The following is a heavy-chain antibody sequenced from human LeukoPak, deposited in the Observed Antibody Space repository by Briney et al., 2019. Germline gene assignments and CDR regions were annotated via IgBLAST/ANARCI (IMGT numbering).Heavy chain of an antibody. CDR2: ISAYNGDT. Sequence: ASVKVSCKASGYTFTSYGISWVRQAPGQGLEWMGWISAYNGDTNYAQKLQGRVTMTTDTSTSTAYMELRSLRSDDTAVYYCAGGSDILRFLEWSTDAFDIWGQGTMVTVSS. V-gene: IGHV1-18*01. D-gene: IGHD3-3*01. CDR3: AGGSDILRFLEWSTDAFDI. J-gene: IGHJ3*02. CDR1: GYTFTSYG.